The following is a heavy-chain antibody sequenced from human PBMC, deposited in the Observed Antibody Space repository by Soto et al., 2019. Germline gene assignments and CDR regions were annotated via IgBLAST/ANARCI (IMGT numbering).Heavy chain of an antibody. Sequence: SETLSLTCTVSGGSISSYYWSWIRQPPGKGLEWIGYIYYSGSTNYNPSLKSRVTISVDTSKNQFSLKLSSVTAADTAVYYCARAKLIPSDMVVFFANNPAHFDSWGQRTLVTVSS. D-gene: IGHD3-10*01. CDR2: IYYSGST. CDR1: GGSISSYY. V-gene: IGHV4-59*01. CDR3: ARAKLIPSDMVVFFANNPAHFDS. J-gene: IGHJ4*02.